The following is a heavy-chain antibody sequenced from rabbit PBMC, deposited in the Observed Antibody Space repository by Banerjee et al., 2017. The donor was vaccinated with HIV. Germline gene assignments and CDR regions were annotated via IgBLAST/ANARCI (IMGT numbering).Heavy chain of an antibody. D-gene: IGHD8-1*01. V-gene: IGHV1S47*01. CDR3: ARHGSSDL. CDR1: GSDISSNA. Sequence: QEQLEESGGDLVKPEGSLTLTCKASGSDISSNAMCWVRQAPGKGLELIACIYSSNGDKWYASWVNGRFTISRSTSLNTVDLKMTSLTVADTATYFCARHGSSDLWGQGTLVTVS. CDR2: IYSSNGDK. J-gene: IGHJ4*01.